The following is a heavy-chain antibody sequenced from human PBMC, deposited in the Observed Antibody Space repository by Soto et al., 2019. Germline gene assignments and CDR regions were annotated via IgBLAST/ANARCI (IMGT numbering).Heavy chain of an antibody. J-gene: IGHJ6*02. CDR3: AKDRDGAAAGPTKFYGMDV. D-gene: IGHD6-13*01. CDR2: ISGSGDST. CDR1: GFTFSSYA. V-gene: IGHV3-23*01. Sequence: EVQLLESGGGLVQPGGSLRLSCAASGFTFSSYAMSWVRQAPGKGLEWVSVISGSGDSTYYADSVRGRFTISRDNSKNTLYLQMNSLRAEDTTVYYRAKDRDGAAAGPTKFYGMDVRGQGTTVTVSS.